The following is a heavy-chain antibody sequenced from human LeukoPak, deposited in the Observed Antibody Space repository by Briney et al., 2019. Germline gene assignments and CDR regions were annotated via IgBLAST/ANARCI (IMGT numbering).Heavy chain of an antibody. CDR3: ARVMGRYCSSTSCYVDY. Sequence: GGSLRLSCAASGFTFSSYGMHWVRQAPDKGLEWVAFIRYDGSRKYYADSVKGRFTISRDNSKNTLYLQMNSLRAEDTAVYYCARVMGRYCSSTSCYVDYWGQGTLVTVSS. CDR1: GFTFSSYG. D-gene: IGHD2-2*01. V-gene: IGHV3-30*02. CDR2: IRYDGSRK. J-gene: IGHJ4*02.